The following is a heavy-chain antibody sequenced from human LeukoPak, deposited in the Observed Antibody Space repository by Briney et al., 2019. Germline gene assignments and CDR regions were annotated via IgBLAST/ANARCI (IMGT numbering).Heavy chain of an antibody. J-gene: IGHJ4*02. Sequence: GGSLRLSCAASGFTFSSYSMNWLRQAPGKGLEWVSYISSSSSTIYYADSVKGRFTISRDNAKNSLYLQMNSLRAEDTAVYYCARAPLAAPNDYWGQGTLVTVSS. D-gene: IGHD6-6*01. CDR2: ISSSSSTI. CDR1: GFTFSSYS. V-gene: IGHV3-48*01. CDR3: ARAPLAAPNDY.